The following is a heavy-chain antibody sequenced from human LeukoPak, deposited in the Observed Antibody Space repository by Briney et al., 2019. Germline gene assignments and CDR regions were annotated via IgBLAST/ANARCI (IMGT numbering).Heavy chain of an antibody. CDR2: IYHSGST. CDR1: GYSISSGYY. Sequence: SETLSLTCGVSGYSISSGYYWGWIRQPPGKGLEWIGSIYHSGSTYYNPSLKSRVTISVDTSKHQSSLKLRSVTAADTALYYCARWDSGEWFHDAFDIWGQGTRVTVSS. V-gene: IGHV4-38-2*01. CDR3: ARWDSGEWFHDAFDI. J-gene: IGHJ3*02. D-gene: IGHD3-3*01.